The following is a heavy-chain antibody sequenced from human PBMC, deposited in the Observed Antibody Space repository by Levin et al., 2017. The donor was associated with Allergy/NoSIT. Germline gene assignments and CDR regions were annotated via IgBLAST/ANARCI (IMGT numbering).Heavy chain of an antibody. CDR3: AREVVGATVRY. V-gene: IGHV3-66*01. J-gene: IGHJ4*02. D-gene: IGHD1-26*01. CDR1: GFTVSSNY. Sequence: GGSLRLSCAASGFTVSSNYMSWVRQAPGKGLEWVSVIYSGGSTYYADSVKGRFTISRDNSKNTLYLQMNSLRAEDTAVYYCAREVVGATVRYWGQGTLVTVSS. CDR2: IYSGGST.